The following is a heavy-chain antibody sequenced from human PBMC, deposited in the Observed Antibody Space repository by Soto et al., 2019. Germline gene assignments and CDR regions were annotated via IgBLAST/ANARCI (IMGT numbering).Heavy chain of an antibody. CDR2: IWYDGSNK. D-gene: IGHD4-17*01. J-gene: IGHJ4*02. V-gene: IGHV3-33*01. Sequence: GESLKISCAASGFTFSSYGMHWVRQAPGKGLEWVAVIWYDGSNKYYADSVKGRFTISRDNSKNTLYLQMNSLRAEDTAVYYCARAFIPTVTTRVGIPGYWGQGTLVTVSS. CDR3: ARAFIPTVTTRVGIPGY. CDR1: GFTFSSYG.